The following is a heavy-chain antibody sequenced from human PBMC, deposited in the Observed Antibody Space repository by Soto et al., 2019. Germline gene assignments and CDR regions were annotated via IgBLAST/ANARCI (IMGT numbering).Heavy chain of an antibody. D-gene: IGHD5-18*01. CDR3: ARVGYGVFDY. CDR2: ISSSSSTI. J-gene: IGHJ4*02. Sequence: GGSLRLSCAASGFTFSSYSMNWVRQAPGKGLEWVSYISSSSSTIYYADSVKGRFTISRDNAKNSLYLQMNSLRAEDTAVYYCARVGYGVFDYWGQGTLVTVSS. V-gene: IGHV3-48*01. CDR1: GFTFSSYS.